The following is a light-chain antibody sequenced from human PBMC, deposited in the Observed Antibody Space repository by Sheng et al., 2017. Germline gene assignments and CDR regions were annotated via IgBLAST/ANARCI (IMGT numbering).Light chain of an antibody. CDR2: GTS. J-gene: IGKJ1*01. CDR1: QTVNSNY. CDR3: QQSVSSPRT. Sequence: EIVLTQSPGTLSLSPGERATLSCRASQTVNSNYLAWYQQKPGQAPRLVMYGTSSRATGIPGRFSGSGSGTDFTLTISRLEPEDFAVYYCQQSVSSPRTFGQGTKVEIK. V-gene: IGKV3-20*01.